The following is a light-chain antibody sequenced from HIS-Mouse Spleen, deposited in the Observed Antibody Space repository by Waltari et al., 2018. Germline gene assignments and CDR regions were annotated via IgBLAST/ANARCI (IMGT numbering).Light chain of an antibody. CDR2: DVS. CDR1: SSVVGGYTY. CDR3: SSYTSSSTLV. Sequence: QSALTQPASVSGSPGQSITISCTGTSSVVGGYTYVSWYQQHPGKAPKLMIYDVSNRPSGVSNRFSGSKSGNTASLTISGLQAEDEADYYCSSYTSSSTLVFGGGTKLTVL. V-gene: IGLV2-14*03. J-gene: IGLJ2*01.